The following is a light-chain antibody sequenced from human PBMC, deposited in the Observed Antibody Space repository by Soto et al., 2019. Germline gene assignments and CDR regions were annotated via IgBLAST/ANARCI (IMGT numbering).Light chain of an antibody. CDR3: QQQGT. CDR2: AAS. J-gene: IGKJ2*01. V-gene: IGKV3-20*01. CDR1: RSLSSSY. Sequence: EIGVTQSPGTLSLSPEERAALSCRASRSLSSSYVVWYQQKPGQAPRLLIYAASRRATGIPDRFSGSGSATEYTLTISRLEPEDFAVYYCQQQGTFGQGTKLEIK.